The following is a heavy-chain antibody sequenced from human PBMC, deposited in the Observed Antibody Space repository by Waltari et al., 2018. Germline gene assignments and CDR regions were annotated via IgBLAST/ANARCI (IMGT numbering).Heavy chain of an antibody. D-gene: IGHD3-10*01. V-gene: IGHV3-30*18. J-gene: IGHJ6*02. CDR3: TKDYYGSGSSSCGMDV. Sequence: QGQLVESGGGVVQPGRSLRLSCAASGFTFSSHAMHWVRQVPGKGLEWVAVITYDGNTTLYADSVGVRFTISRDNAMNTLYLQMNSLRSEDTAVYYCTKDYYGSGSSSCGMDVWGQGTTVTVS. CDR1: GFTFSSHA. CDR2: ITYDGNTT.